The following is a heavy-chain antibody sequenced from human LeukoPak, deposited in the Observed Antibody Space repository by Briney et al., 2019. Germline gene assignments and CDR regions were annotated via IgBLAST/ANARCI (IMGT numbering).Heavy chain of an antibody. Sequence: QPGGSLRLSCAASGFTFSNYWMHWVRQAPGKGLVWVSHINTDGSSTSYADSVKGRFTISRDNAKNTLYLQMNSLRAEDTAVYYCARGFITMVRGVISWGQGTLVTVSS. V-gene: IGHV3-74*01. J-gene: IGHJ4*02. D-gene: IGHD3-10*01. CDR2: INTDGSST. CDR3: ARGFITMVRGVIS. CDR1: GFTFSNYW.